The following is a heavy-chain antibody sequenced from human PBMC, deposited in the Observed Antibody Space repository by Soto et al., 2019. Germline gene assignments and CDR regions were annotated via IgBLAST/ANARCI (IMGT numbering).Heavy chain of an antibody. J-gene: IGHJ6*02. CDR1: GFPFSSYA. V-gene: IGHV3-30-3*01. CDR2: ISYDGSNK. Sequence: QVQLVESGGGVVQPGRSLRLSCAASGFPFSSYAMHWVRQAPGKGREWVAVISYDGSNKYYADPVKGRFTISRDNSKNTLYLQMNSLRAEDTAVYYCARDVAPYSRNYYYGMDVWGQGTTVTVSS. CDR3: ARDVAPYSRNYYYGMDV. D-gene: IGHD6-13*01.